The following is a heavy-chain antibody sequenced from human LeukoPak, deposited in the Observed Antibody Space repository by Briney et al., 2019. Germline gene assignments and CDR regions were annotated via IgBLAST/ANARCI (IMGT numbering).Heavy chain of an antibody. V-gene: IGHV3-74*01. CDR3: VRDRPHNSFDP. D-gene: IGHD6-6*01. J-gene: IGHJ5*02. CDR2: INNDGSTT. Sequence: GGSLRLSCAASGFTFNSHWMHWVRQAPGKGLVWVSRINNDGSTTTYADSVRGRFTISRDNAKNTLFLQMNSLRAEDTAVYYCVRDRPHNSFDPWGQGSLVTVSS. CDR1: GFTFNSHW.